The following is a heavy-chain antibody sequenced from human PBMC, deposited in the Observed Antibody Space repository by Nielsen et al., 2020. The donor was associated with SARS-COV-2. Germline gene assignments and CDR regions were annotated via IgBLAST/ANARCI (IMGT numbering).Heavy chain of an antibody. Sequence: SVKVSCKASGGTFSSYAISWVRQAPGQGLEWMGGIIPIFGTANYAQKFQGRVTITADESTSTAYMELSSLRSEDTAVYYCARGGWKKPNYDFWSGSYYYYYGMDVWGQGTTVTVSS. CDR1: GGTFSSYA. CDR2: IIPIFGTA. CDR3: ARGGWKKPNYDFWSGSYYYYYGMDV. V-gene: IGHV1-69*13. D-gene: IGHD3-3*01. J-gene: IGHJ6*02.